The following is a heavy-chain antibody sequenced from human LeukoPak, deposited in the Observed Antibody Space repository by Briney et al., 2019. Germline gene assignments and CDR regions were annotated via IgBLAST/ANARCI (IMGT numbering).Heavy chain of an antibody. D-gene: IGHD6-25*01. CDR1: GGTFSSYA. CDR3: ARSGYDYYIDV. Sequence: GASVKVSCKTSGGTFSSYAIIWVRQAPGQGLEWMGRIIPIFGTANYAQKFQGRVTITADKSTSTAYMELSSLRSADTAVYYCARSGYDYYIDVWGKGTTVTVSS. V-gene: IGHV1-69*06. CDR2: IIPIFGTA. J-gene: IGHJ6*03.